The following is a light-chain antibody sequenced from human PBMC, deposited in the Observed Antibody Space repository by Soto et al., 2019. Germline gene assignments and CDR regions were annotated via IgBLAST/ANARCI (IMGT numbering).Light chain of an antibody. V-gene: IGLV4-69*01. Sequence: QSVLTQSPSASASLGASVKLTCTLSSGHSSYAIAWHQQQPEKGPRYLTKLNSDGSHSKGDGIPDRFSGSSSGAERYLTISSLQSEDEADYYCQTWGTGIQGVFGGGTKLTVL. CDR2: LNSDGSH. CDR3: QTWGTGIQGV. CDR1: SGHSSYA. J-gene: IGLJ2*01.